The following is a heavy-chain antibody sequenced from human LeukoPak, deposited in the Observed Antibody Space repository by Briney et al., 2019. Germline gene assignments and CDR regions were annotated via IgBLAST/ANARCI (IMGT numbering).Heavy chain of an antibody. D-gene: IGHD4-17*01. CDR2: IYYSGST. Sequence: SSETLSLTCTVSGGSISSSSYYWGWIRQPPGKGLEWIGSIYYSGSTYYNPSLKSRVTISVDTSKNQFSLKLSSVTAEDTAVYFCARDQPLTVSTWGYFYYYMDVWGRGTTVTVSS. CDR1: GGSISSSSYY. V-gene: IGHV4-39*07. CDR3: ARDQPLTVSTWGYFYYYMDV. J-gene: IGHJ6*03.